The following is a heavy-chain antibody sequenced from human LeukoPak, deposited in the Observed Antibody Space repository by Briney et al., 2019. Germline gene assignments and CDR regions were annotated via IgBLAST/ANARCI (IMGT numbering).Heavy chain of an antibody. CDR3: ARIPPYCSGGSCYSAPGMDV. CDR1: GYTFTSYD. J-gene: IGHJ6*02. Sequence: GASVKVFCKAAGYTFTSYDINWVRQATGQGLQWMGGMNPNSGNTGYAQKFQGRVTMTRNTSISTAYMELSSLRSEDTAVYYCARIPPYCSGGSCYSAPGMDVWGQGTTVTVSS. CDR2: MNPNSGNT. D-gene: IGHD2-15*01. V-gene: IGHV1-8*01.